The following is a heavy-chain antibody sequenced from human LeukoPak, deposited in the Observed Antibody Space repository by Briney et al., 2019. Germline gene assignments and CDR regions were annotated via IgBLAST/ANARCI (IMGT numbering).Heavy chain of an antibody. CDR3: AKDPERDYDVLISTYFDY. D-gene: IGHD3-9*01. V-gene: IGHV3-30*18. J-gene: IGHJ4*02. CDR1: GFTFSSYG. Sequence: GGSLRLSCAASGFTFSSYGMHWVRQAPGKGLEWVAVISYDGSKKYYADSVKGRFNISRDNSKNTLYLQMHSLRAEDTAVYYCAKDPERDYDVLISTYFDYWGQGTLVSVSS. CDR2: ISYDGSKK.